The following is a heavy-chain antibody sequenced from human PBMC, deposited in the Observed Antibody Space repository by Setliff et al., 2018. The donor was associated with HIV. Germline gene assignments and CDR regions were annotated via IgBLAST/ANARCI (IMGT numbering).Heavy chain of an antibody. J-gene: IGHJ4*02. Sequence: SETLSLTCTVSGGSFIGSSFQSTWIRQTPGKGLEWIADIAYSGTTMYTNYNPSLESRVIVSEDTSRDQFFLNLTSVTADDTAIYYCARGPPFAYWGQGLLVTVSS. V-gene: IGHV4-39*07. CDR2: IAYSGTTMYT. CDR1: GGSFIGSSFQ. CDR3: ARGPPFAY.